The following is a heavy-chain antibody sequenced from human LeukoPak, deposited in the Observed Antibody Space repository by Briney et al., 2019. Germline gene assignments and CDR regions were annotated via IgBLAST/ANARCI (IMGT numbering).Heavy chain of an antibody. J-gene: IGHJ3*02. CDR2: IYSGGST. V-gene: IGHV3-53*01. CDR3: ARVIVGAPPGAFDI. Sequence: HPGGSLRLSCAASGFTVSSNYMSWVRQAPGKGLEWVSVIYSGGSTYYADSVKGRFTISRDNSKNTLYLQMNSLRAEDTAVYYCARVIVGAPPGAFDIWGQGTMVTVSS. CDR1: GFTVSSNY. D-gene: IGHD1-26*01.